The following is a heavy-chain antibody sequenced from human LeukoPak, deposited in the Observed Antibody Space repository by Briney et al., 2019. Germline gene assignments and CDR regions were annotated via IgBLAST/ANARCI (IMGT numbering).Heavy chain of an antibody. J-gene: IGHJ4*02. Sequence: SETLSLTCAVYGGSLSGYYWTWIHQPPGKGLEWIGEINDSGSTNCNPSLKSRVTMSVDTSKNQFSLTLSSVTAADTAVYYCARAGGSSWSSLDYWGQGSLVTVSS. CDR1: GGSLSGYY. D-gene: IGHD6-13*01. CDR3: ARAGGSSWSSLDY. CDR2: INDSGST. V-gene: IGHV4-34*01.